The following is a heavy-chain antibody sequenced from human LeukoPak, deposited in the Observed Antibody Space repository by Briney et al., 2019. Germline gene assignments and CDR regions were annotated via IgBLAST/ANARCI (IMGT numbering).Heavy chain of an antibody. V-gene: IGHV3-23*01. CDR1: GFTFSNYA. J-gene: IGHJ6*03. D-gene: IGHD6-13*01. CDR2: ITVSGVST. CDR3: AKEGIPATGSYFYYYMDV. Sequence: PGGSLRLSCAASGFTFSNYAMSWVRQAPGKGLEWVSVITVSGVSTYYTDSVKGRFTISRDNSKNTLYLHMNSLRAEDTALYYCAKEGIPATGSYFYYYMDVWGKGTTVSVSS.